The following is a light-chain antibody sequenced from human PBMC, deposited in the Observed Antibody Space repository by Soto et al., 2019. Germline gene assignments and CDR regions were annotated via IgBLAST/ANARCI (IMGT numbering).Light chain of an antibody. Sequence: EIVLTQSPGTLSLSPGERATLSCRASQSVSSSYLAWYQQKPGQAPRLLIYGASSRATGIPDRFSGSGSGTDFTLTLSRLEPEDFAAYYCHQYYSPPYTFGQGTKLEIK. CDR1: QSVSSSY. J-gene: IGKJ2*01. CDR2: GAS. V-gene: IGKV3-20*01. CDR3: HQYYSPPYT.